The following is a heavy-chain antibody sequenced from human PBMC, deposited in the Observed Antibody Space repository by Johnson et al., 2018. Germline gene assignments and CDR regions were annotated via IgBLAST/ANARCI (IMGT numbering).Heavy chain of an antibody. J-gene: IGHJ3*02. CDR3: VVEGISETGGAFDS. Sequence: QLVESGGGLVQPGRSLRLSCAASGFTFDDYAMHWVRQAPGKGLEWVSGISWNSGSIGYADSVKGRFTISRDNAKNSLYLQMNSLSAEDTAVYYCVVEGISETGGAFDSWGQGTMVTVSS. CDR1: GFTFDDYA. V-gene: IGHV3-9*01. D-gene: IGHD1-7*01. CDR2: ISWNSGSI.